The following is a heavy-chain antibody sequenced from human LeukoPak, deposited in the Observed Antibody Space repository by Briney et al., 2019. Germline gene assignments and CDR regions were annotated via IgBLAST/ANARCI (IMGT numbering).Heavy chain of an antibody. V-gene: IGHV3-30*04. Sequence: PGRSLRLSCAAFRFTFSSHAMHWVRQPPGQGLEWVAFISYDGTNENYVDSVKGRFTISRDNFKNTVYLQMNKLRPEDTAVYYCARDAYSSSWYIDKWGRGTPVTVSS. CDR2: ISYDGTNE. CDR1: RFTFSSHA. D-gene: IGHD6-13*01. J-gene: IGHJ4*02. CDR3: ARDAYSSSWYIDK.